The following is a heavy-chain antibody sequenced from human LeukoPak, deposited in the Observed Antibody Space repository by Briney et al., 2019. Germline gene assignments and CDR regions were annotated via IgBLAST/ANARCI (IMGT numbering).Heavy chain of an antibody. D-gene: IGHD6-19*01. CDR1: GYTFTSYD. CDR2: INPSGGST. J-gene: IGHJ6*02. Sequence: VKVSCKASGYTFTSYDINWVRQATGQGLEWMGIINPSGGSTSYAQKFQGRVTMTRDTSTSTVYMELSSLRSEDTAVYYCARDLAVAGNHYGMDVWGQGTTVTVSS. V-gene: IGHV1-46*01. CDR3: ARDLAVAGNHYGMDV.